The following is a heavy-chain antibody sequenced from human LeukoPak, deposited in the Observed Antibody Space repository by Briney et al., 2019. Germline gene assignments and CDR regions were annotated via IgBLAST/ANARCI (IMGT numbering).Heavy chain of an antibody. V-gene: IGHV4-34*03. CDR2: IYHSGST. D-gene: IGHD1-26*01. J-gene: IGHJ4*02. CDR1: GGSFSGYY. CDR3: RIVGATTADY. Sequence: SETLSLTCAVFGGSFSGYYWSWIRQPPGKGLEWIGEIYHSGSTNYNPSLKSRVTISVDTSKNQFSLKLSSVTAADTAVYYCRIVGATTADYWGQGTLVTVSS.